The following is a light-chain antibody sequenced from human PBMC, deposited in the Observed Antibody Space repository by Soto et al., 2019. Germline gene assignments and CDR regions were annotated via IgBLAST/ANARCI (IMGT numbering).Light chain of an antibody. CDR1: QRVLYSSINKNY. V-gene: IGKV4-1*01. CDR2: WAS. J-gene: IGKJ2*01. CDR3: QQYYSTPPYT. Sequence: DIVMTQSPDSLAVSLGERATINCKSSQRVLYSSINKNYLAWYQQKPGQPPKLLIYWASTRESGVPDRCSGSGSGTDFTLTISSLQAADVAVYYCQQYYSTPPYTFGQGTKLEIK.